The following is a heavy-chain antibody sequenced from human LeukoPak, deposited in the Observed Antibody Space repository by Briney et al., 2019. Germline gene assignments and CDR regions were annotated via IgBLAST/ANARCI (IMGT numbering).Heavy chain of an antibody. J-gene: IGHJ6*04. CDR2: IKEDGSEK. D-gene: IGHD3-10*02. CDR1: GFTFNNYW. Sequence: GGSLRLSCAASGFTFNNYWMTWVRQAPGKGLEWVANIKEDGSEKYYVDSVKGRFTISRDNAKNSLYLQMNSLRAEDTAVYYCAELGITMIGGVWGKGTTVTISS. V-gene: IGHV3-7*01. CDR3: AELGITMIGGV.